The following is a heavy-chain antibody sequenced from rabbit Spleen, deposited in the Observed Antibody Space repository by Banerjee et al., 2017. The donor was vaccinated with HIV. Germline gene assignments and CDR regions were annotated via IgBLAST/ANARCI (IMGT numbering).Heavy chain of an antibody. Sequence: QSLEESGGDLVKPGASLTLTCSASGVSFSSNYYMCWVRQAPGKGLEWIACIETGSSGFTYFASWAKGRFTCSKTSSTTVTLQMTSLTAADTATYFCARDLDGVIGWNFGWWGQGTLVTVS. CDR3: ARDLDGVIGWNFGW. V-gene: IGHV1S40*01. CDR2: IETGSSGFT. CDR1: GVSFSSNYY. D-gene: IGHD4-1*01. J-gene: IGHJ4*01.